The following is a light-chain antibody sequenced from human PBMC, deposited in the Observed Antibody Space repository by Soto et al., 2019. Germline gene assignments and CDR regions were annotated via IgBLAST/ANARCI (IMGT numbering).Light chain of an antibody. CDR2: DVS. J-gene: IGLJ2*01. Sequence: QSALTQPASVSGSPGQSITISCTGTSSDVGGYNYVSWYQQHPGKAPKLMTYDVSNRPSGVSNRFSGSKSGNTASLTISGLQSADEDDYYCGSYTSRSTVVFCGGTKLTVL. V-gene: IGLV2-14*01. CDR3: GSYTSRSTVV. CDR1: SSDVGGYNY.